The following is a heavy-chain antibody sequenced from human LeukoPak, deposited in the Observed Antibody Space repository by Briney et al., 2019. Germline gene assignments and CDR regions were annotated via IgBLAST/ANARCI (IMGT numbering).Heavy chain of an antibody. CDR2: ISGSGDNT. CDR1: GFTDG. D-gene: IGHD6-19*01. CDR3: AKALLQWLEDFDY. Sequence: GGSLRLSCAASGFTDGMSWVRQAPGKGREWVSAISGSGDNTFYADSVKGRFTISRDNSKNTLYLQMNSLRAEDTAVYYCAKALLQWLEDFDYWGQGTLVTVSS. V-gene: IGHV3-23*01. J-gene: IGHJ4*02.